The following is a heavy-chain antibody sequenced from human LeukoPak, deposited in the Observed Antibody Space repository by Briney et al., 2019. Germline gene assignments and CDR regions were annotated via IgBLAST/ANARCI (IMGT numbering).Heavy chain of an antibody. CDR1: GFTFSSYG. Sequence: GGSLRLSCAASGFTFSSYGMHWVRQAPGKGLEWVAVIWYDGSNKYYADSVKGRFTISRDNSKNTLYLQMDSLRAEDTAVYYCAKGGYCSNTSCYRPPPPLDYWGQGTLVTVSS. CDR3: AKGGYCSNTSCYRPPPPLDY. V-gene: IGHV3-33*06. CDR2: IWYDGSNK. J-gene: IGHJ4*02. D-gene: IGHD2-2*01.